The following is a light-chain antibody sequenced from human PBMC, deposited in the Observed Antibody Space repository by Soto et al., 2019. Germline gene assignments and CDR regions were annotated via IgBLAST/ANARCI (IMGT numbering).Light chain of an antibody. CDR1: SSDVGGYKY. V-gene: IGLV2-14*01. Sequence: SALTQPASVSGSPGQSITISCTGTSSDVGGYKYVSWYQQHPGKAPKLIIHEVSSRPSGVSSRFSGSKSGNTASLTIFGLQAEDEADYYCSSYTSSATLVFGVGTKLTVL. J-gene: IGLJ2*01. CDR2: EVS. CDR3: SSYTSSATLV.